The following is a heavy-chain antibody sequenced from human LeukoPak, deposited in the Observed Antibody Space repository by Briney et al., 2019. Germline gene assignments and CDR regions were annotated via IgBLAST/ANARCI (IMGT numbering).Heavy chain of an antibody. V-gene: IGHV3-9*01. D-gene: IGHD3-22*01. CDR1: GFTFDDYA. Sequence: HPGRSLRLSCAASGFTFDDYAMHWVRQAPGKGLEWVSGISWNSGSIGYADSVKGRFTISRDNAKNSLYLQMNSLRAEDTALYYCASVLYDSSGYGAFDIWGQGTMVTVSS. CDR2: ISWNSGSI. CDR3: ASVLYDSSGYGAFDI. J-gene: IGHJ3*02.